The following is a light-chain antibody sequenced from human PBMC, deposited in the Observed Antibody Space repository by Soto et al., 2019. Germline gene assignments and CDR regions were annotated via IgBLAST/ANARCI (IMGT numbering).Light chain of an antibody. CDR3: QQSYNSPMT. Sequence: DIQMTQSPSYLSASVGDRVTITCRASQSISSYLNWYQQKPGKAPKLLIYDASSLQSGVPARFSGSGSGTDFTLTISSLQPEDFATYYCQQSYNSPMTFGQGTKLEIK. CDR1: QSISSY. V-gene: IGKV1-39*01. CDR2: DAS. J-gene: IGKJ2*01.